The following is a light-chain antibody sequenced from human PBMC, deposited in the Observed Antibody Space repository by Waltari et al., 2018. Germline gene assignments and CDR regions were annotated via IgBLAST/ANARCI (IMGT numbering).Light chain of an antibody. J-gene: IGKJ4*01. CDR2: DAS. CDR3: QHANSFPLT. CDR1: QSISTW. Sequence: DIQMTQSPSSVSASVGDRVTLTCRASQSISTWLAWYQHKPGKAPNLLIYDASSLESGVPSRFSGSGSGTDFTLTISSLQPEDFATYYCQHANSFPLTFGGGTKLEIK. V-gene: IGKV1-12*01.